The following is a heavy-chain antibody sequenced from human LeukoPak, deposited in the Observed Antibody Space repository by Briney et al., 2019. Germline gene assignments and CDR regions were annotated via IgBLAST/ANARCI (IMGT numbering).Heavy chain of an antibody. D-gene: IGHD2-15*01. V-gene: IGHV1-69*04. CDR2: IIPILGIA. CDR3: ARGSKVCSGGSCYSVVSDWFDP. Sequence: GASVKVSCKASGGTFSSYAISWVRQAPGQGLEWMGRIIPILGIANYAQKFQGRVTITADKSTSTAHMELSSLRSEDTAVYYCARGSKVCSGGSCYSVVSDWFDPWGQGTLVTVSS. CDR1: GGTFSSYA. J-gene: IGHJ5*02.